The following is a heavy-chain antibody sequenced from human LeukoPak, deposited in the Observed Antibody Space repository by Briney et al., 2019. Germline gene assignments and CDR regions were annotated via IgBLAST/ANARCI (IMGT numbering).Heavy chain of an antibody. J-gene: IGHJ3*02. CDR2: ISGDGGST. V-gene: IGHV3-43*02. Sequence: QPGGSLRLSCAASGFTFDDYAMHWVRQVPGKGLEWASLISGDGGSTYYADSVKAPFTISRDNSKNSLYLQMNSLRSEDTALYYCAKDGSVWYYVDSRGYDALDIWGQGTMVTVSS. CDR1: GFTFDDYA. CDR3: AKDGSVWYYVDSRGYDALDI. D-gene: IGHD3-22*01.